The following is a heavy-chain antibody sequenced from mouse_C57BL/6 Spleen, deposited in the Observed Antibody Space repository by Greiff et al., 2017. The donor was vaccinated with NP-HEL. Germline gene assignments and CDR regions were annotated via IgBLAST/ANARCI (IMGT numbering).Heavy chain of an antibody. CDR1: GFNIKDYY. D-gene: IGHD2-4*01. J-gene: IGHJ3*01. V-gene: IGHV14-1*01. CDR2: IDPEDGDT. Sequence: EVQLQQSGAELVRPGASVKLSCTASGFNIKDYYMHWVKQRPEQGLEWIGRIDPEDGDTEYAPKFQGKATMTADTSSNTAYLQLSSLTSEDTAVYYCTTRDYDYDGGLAYWGQGTLVTVSA. CDR3: TTRDYDYDGGLAY.